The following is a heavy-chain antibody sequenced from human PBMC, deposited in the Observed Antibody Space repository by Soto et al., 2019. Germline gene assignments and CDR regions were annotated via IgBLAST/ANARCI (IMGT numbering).Heavy chain of an antibody. CDR3: AKSGRSGWYGCFDL. D-gene: IGHD6-19*01. CDR1: GFSLRTSGVG. V-gene: IGHV2-5*01. J-gene: IGHJ5*02. Sequence: SGPTLVNSTQTLTLTCIFSGFSLRTSGVGVGWIRQPPGKALEWLGFIYWNDDKRYSPSLKSRLTITKDTSKNQVVLTMTNMDPGDTATYYCAKSGRSGWYGCFDLCGQGTLVTVSS. CDR2: IYWNDDK.